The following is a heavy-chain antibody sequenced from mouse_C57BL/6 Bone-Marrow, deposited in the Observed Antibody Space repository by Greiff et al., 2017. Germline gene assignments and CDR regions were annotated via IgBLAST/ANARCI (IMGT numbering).Heavy chain of an antibody. J-gene: IGHJ2*01. D-gene: IGHD4-1*01. CDR3: ATNWDDY. CDR2: IYPGDGDT. CDR1: GYTFTSYW. V-gene: IGHV1-82*01. Sequence: QVQLKQPGTELVKPGASVKLSCKASGYTFTSYWMHWVKQRPGKGLEWIGRIYPGDGDTNYNGKFKGKATLTADKSSSTAYMQLSSLTSEDSAVYFCATNWDDYWGQGTTLTVSS.